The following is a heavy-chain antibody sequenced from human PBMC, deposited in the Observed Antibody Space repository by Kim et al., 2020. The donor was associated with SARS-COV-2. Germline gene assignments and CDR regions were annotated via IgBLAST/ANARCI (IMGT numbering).Heavy chain of an antibody. Sequence: AQKFQGRVTITADESTSTAYMELSSLRSEDTAVYYCARGTEGSSGWFFDYWGQGTLVTVSS. V-gene: IGHV1-69*01. J-gene: IGHJ4*02. CDR3: ARGTEGSSGWFFDY. D-gene: IGHD6-19*01.